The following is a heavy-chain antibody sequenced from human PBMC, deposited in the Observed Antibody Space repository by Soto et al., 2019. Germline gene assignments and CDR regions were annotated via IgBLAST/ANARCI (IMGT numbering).Heavy chain of an antibody. J-gene: IGHJ4*02. V-gene: IGHV4-31*03. CDR3: ATINRGYNYGPWPL. Sequence: PSETLSLTCTVSGGSISDAGYYWSWIRQHPGKGLEWIGYIYYSGTTYYSPSLKSRVSMSIDTFNNQFSLKLHSVTAADTAIYYCATINRGYNYGPWPLWGQGTLVTVSS. CDR2: IYYSGTT. CDR1: GGSISDAGYY. D-gene: IGHD5-18*01.